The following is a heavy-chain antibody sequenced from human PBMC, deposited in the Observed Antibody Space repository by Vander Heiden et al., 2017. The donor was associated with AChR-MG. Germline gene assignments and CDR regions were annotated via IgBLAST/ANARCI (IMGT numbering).Heavy chain of an antibody. V-gene: IGHV1-46*03. CDR1: GYTFTSYY. CDR2: INPSGGST. D-gene: IGHD3-22*01. J-gene: IGHJ4*02. Sequence: QAQLVQSGAEVKKPGASVKVSCKASGYTFTSYYMHGGRQAPGQGLEWMGIINPSGGSTSYAQKFQGRVTMTRDTSTSTVYMELSSLRSEDTAVYYCARDGTYYYDSSGYSFDYWGQGTLVTVSS. CDR3: ARDGTYYYDSSGYSFDY.